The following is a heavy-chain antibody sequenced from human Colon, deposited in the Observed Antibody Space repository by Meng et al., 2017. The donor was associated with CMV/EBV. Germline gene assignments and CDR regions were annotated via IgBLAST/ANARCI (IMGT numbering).Heavy chain of an antibody. J-gene: IGHJ4*02. CDR3: AHRPRASSWSSGCFDY. CDR1: GFSLNAHGVG. D-gene: IGHD6-19*01. CDR2: IYWNDDK. V-gene: IGHV2-5*01. Sequence: SGPTLVKPTRTLTLTCTFSGFSLNAHGVGVGWIRQPPGKALEWLALIYWNDDKRYNPSLNSRLTIPQDTSKNQVVLTMTNMDPLDSATYFCAHRPRASSWSSGCFDYWGQGTVVTVSS.